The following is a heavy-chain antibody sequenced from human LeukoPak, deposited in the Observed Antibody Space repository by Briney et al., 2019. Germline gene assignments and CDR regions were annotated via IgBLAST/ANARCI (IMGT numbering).Heavy chain of an antibody. CDR1: GGPLSGHY. V-gene: IGHV4-34*01. D-gene: IGHD3-22*01. J-gene: IGHJ4*02. CDR3: AKGSDSRKTGY. CDR2: IHPGGST. Sequence: SETLSLTCAVYGGPLSGHYWSWIRQTPGKGLEWIGEIHPGGSTTYTPSLESQVTISVDTSKSQFSLKLTSVTAADTAVYYCAKGSDSRKTGYWAQGTLVTVSS.